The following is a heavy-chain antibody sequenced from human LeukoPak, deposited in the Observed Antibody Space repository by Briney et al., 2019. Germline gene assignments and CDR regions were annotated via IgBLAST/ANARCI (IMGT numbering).Heavy chain of an antibody. CDR3: AKARGRDGYNYGAFDI. V-gene: IGHV3-30*18. J-gene: IGHJ3*02. CDR1: GFTFSSYG. D-gene: IGHD5-24*01. Sequence: PGGSLRLSCAASGFTFSSYGMHWVRQAPGKGLEWVAVISYDGSNKYYADSVKGRFTISRDNSKNTLYLQMNSLRAEDTAVYYCAKARGRDGYNYGAFDIWGQGTMVTVSS. CDR2: ISYDGSNK.